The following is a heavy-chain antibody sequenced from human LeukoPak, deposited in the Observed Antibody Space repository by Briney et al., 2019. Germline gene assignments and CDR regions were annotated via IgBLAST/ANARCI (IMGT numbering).Heavy chain of an antibody. CDR2: IRYDGSNK. J-gene: IGHJ4*02. D-gene: IGHD5-12*01. V-gene: IGHV3-30*02. CDR3: AKGERGYSGYDSAVDY. CDR1: GFTFSSYG. Sequence: GGSLRLSCAASGFTFSSYGMHWVRQAPGKGLEWVAFIRYDGSNKYYADSVKGRFTISRDNSKNTLYLQMNSLRAEDTALYYCAKGERGYSGYDSAVDYWGQGTLVTVSS.